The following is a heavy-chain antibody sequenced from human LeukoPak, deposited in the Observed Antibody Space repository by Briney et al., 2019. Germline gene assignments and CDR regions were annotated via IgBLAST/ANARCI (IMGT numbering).Heavy chain of an antibody. CDR3: ARDHQEGPGSDY. D-gene: IGHD3-10*01. V-gene: IGHV4-4*02. J-gene: IGHJ4*02. CDR1: GGSISSSNW. Sequence: PSGTLSLTCAVSGGSISSSNWWSWVRQPPGKGLEWIGSIYYSGSTYYNPSLKSRVTISVDTSKNQFSLKLSSVTAADTAVYYCARDHQEGPGSDYWGQGTLVTVSS. CDR2: IYYSGST.